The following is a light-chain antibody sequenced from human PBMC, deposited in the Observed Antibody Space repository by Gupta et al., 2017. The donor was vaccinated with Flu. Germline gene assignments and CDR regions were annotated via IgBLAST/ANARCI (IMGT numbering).Light chain of an antibody. J-gene: IGKJ3*01. CDR3: MQALQTPFT. CDR1: QSLLHSNGHSY. CDR2: LGA. V-gene: IGKV2-28*01. Sequence: DIVMNQSPPSLPVTPGEPASISCRSSQSLLHSNGHSYLDWYLQKPGQSPQLLIYLGANRASGVTDRFSGSGSGTDFTLKISRVEAEDVGVYYCMQALQTPFTFGPGTKVEIK.